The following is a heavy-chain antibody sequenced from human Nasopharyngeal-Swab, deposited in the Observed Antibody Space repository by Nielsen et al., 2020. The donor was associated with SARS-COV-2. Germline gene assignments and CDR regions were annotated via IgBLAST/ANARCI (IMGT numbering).Heavy chain of an antibody. CDR2: ISSSSSYI. CDR3: ARGGNYAPFDY. V-gene: IGHV3-21*01. CDR1: GFTFSSYS. D-gene: IGHD1-7*01. Sequence: GESLKIPCAASGFTFSSYSMNWVRQAPGKGLEWVSSISSSSSYIYYADSLKGRFTISRDNAKNSLYLQMNSLRAEDTAVYYCARGGNYAPFDYWGQGTLVTVSS. J-gene: IGHJ4*02.